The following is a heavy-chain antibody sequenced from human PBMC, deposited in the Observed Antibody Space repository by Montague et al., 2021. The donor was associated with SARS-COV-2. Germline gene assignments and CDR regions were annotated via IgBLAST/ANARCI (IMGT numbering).Heavy chain of an antibody. CDR2: IYYSGST. J-gene: IGHJ5*02. Sequence: SETLSLTCTVSGGSVSSGGYYWSWIRQPPGKGLEWIGYIYYSGSTNYNPSLKSRVTISLDTSKNQFSLKLTSVTAADTAVYYCARGPRITTIVVVITDIWFDPWGQGTLVTVSS. V-gene: IGHV4-61*08. CDR1: GGSVSSGGYY. D-gene: IGHD3-22*01. CDR3: ARGPRITTIVVVITDIWFDP.